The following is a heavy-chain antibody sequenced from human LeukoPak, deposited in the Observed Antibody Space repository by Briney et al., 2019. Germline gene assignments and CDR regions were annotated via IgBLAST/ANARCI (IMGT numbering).Heavy chain of an antibody. CDR3: ARDSWQDGTDY. V-gene: IGHV3-53*01. CDR2: IYSGGST. Sequence: GGPLRLSCAASGFTVSSNYMSWVRQAPGKGLEWVSVIYSGGSTYYADSVKGRFTISRDNSKNTLYLQMNSLRAEDTAVYYCARDSWQDGTDYWGQGTLVTVSS. CDR1: GFTVSSNY. J-gene: IGHJ4*02. D-gene: IGHD1-1*01.